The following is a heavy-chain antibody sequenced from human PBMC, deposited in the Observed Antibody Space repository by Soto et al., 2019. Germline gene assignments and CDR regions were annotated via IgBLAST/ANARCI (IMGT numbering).Heavy chain of an antibody. V-gene: IGHV4-34*01. Sequence: TETLSLTCAVYGGSFSGYYWSWIRQPPGKGLEWIGEINHSGSTNYNPSLKSRVTISVDTSKNQFYLKLSSVTAADTAVYYCARVDIVLMVYAIAKRDWFAPWSRGTLVTVSS. CDR2: INHSGST. D-gene: IGHD2-8*01. CDR1: GGSFSGYY. CDR3: ARVDIVLMVYAIAKRDWFAP. J-gene: IGHJ5*02.